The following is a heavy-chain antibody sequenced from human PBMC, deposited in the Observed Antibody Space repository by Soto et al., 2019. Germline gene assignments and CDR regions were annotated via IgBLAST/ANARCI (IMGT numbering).Heavy chain of an antibody. CDR3: AKDRGRYYFGSGSYYSHAFDF. Sequence: GGSLRLSCAASGFTFSSYAMSWVRQAPGKGLEWVSAISGSGGSTYYADSVKGRFTISRDNSKNTLYLQMNSLRAEDTAVYYCAKDRGRYYFGSGSYYSHAFDFSGQGSMDTGSS. V-gene: IGHV3-23*01. CDR2: ISGSGGST. J-gene: IGHJ3*01. CDR1: GFTFSSYA. D-gene: IGHD3-10*01.